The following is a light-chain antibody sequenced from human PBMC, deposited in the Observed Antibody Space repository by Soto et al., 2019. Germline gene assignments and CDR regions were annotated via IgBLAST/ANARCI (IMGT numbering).Light chain of an antibody. CDR3: CSYASSSTYV. J-gene: IGLJ1*01. CDR2: EGT. V-gene: IGLV2-23*01. CDR1: SSDVGSYNL. Sequence: QSVLTQPASVSGSPGQSITISCTGTSSDVGSYNLVSWYQQHPGKAPKLMIYEGTKRPSGVSDRFSGSRSGNTASLTISGLQAEDVADYYCCSYASSSTYVFGTGTKLTVL.